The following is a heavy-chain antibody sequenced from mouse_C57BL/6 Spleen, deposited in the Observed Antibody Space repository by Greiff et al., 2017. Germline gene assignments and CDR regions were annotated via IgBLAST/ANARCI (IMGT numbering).Heavy chain of an antibody. CDR3: ARRVVADWYFDV. V-gene: IGHV1-50*01. D-gene: IGHD1-1*01. Sequence: QVQLKQPGAELVKPGASVKLSCKASGYTFTSYWMQWVNQRPGQGLEWIGEIDPSDSYTNYNQKFKGKATLTVDTSSSTAYMQLSSLTSEDSAVYYCARRVVADWYFDVWGKGTTVTVSS. CDR1: GYTFTSYW. J-gene: IGHJ1*03. CDR2: IDPSDSYT.